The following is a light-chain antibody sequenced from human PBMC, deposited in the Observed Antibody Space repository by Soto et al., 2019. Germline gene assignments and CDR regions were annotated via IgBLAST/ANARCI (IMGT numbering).Light chain of an antibody. J-gene: IGKJ2*01. CDR1: QSISSSY. Sequence: EIVLTQSPGTLSLSPGERATLSCRASQSISSSYLAWYQQKPGQAPRLLIYAASIRATGIPDRFSGSGSGTHFTLTISRLEPEDFAMYYCQQYGSSSYTFGQGTQLEIK. CDR3: QQYGSSSYT. CDR2: AAS. V-gene: IGKV3-20*01.